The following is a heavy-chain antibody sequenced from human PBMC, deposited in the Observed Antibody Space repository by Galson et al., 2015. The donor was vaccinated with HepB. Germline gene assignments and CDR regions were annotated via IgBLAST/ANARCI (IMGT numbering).Heavy chain of an antibody. CDR3: AKTHNSGYDLGAEF. D-gene: IGHD5-12*01. CDR2: IYPGDSDT. CDR1: GYSFPSYW. J-gene: IGHJ4*02. V-gene: IGHV5-51*01. Sequence: QSGAEVKKPGDSLRISCKGSGYSFPSYWIAWVRQMPEKGLEYMGSIYPGDSDTGYRAAFQGHVTISADKSISTAYLQWSSLKASDTAIYYCAKTHNSGYDLGAEFWGQGTLVIVSS.